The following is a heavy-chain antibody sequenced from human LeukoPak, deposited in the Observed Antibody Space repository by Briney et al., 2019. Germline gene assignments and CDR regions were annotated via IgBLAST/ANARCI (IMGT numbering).Heavy chain of an antibody. D-gene: IGHD3-22*01. CDR2: IIPILGIA. V-gene: IGHV1-69*02. CDR3: ARTSDYDSSGYYYG. Sequence: SVKVSCKASGGTFSSYTISRVRQAPGQGLEWMGRIIPILGIANYAQKFQGRVTITADKSTSTAYMELSSLRSEDTAVYYCARTSDYDSSGYYYGWGQGTLVTVYS. CDR1: GGTFSSYT. J-gene: IGHJ4*02.